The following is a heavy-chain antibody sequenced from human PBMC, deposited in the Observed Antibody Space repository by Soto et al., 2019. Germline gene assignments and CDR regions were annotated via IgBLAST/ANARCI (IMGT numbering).Heavy chain of an antibody. Sequence: AVKVSCKTSGYSFTSYGISCVRQAPGQGLEWMGWISAYNGNTNYAQKLQGRVTMTTDTSTSTAYMELRSLRSDDTAVYYCARAGYRSGGSCYTPTLAFDYWGQGTLVTVSS. D-gene: IGHD2-15*01. V-gene: IGHV1-18*01. CDR2: ISAYNGNT. J-gene: IGHJ4*02. CDR1: GYSFTSYG. CDR3: ARAGYRSGGSCYTPTLAFDY.